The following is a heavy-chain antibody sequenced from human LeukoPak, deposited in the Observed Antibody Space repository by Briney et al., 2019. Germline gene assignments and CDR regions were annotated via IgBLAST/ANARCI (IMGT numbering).Heavy chain of an antibody. Sequence: KSGESLKISCKGSGYSFTSYWSGWVPQMPGKGLEWMGIIYLGDFDTSYSPSFQGQVTISAEKPISTGYLQWSSLEASDTAMYYCPRRNYDYVWVSYRYTKNYNWFDPWGQGSLVTVSS. CDR1: GYSFTSYW. V-gene: IGHV5-51*01. CDR2: IYLGDFDT. D-gene: IGHD3-16*02. CDR3: PRRNYDYVWVSYRYTKNYNWFDP. J-gene: IGHJ5*02.